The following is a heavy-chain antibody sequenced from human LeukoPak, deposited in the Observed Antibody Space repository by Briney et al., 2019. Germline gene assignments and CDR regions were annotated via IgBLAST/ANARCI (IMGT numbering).Heavy chain of an antibody. V-gene: IGHV1-2*02. Sequence: ASVKVSCKASGYTFTGYYMHWVRQAPGQGLEWMGWINPNSGGTNYAQEFQGRVTMTRDTSISTAYMELSRLRSDDTAVYYCARSTRIWFGERVDPWGQGTLVTVSS. CDR1: GYTFTGYY. CDR3: ARSTRIWFGERVDP. J-gene: IGHJ5*02. CDR2: INPNSGGT. D-gene: IGHD3-10*01.